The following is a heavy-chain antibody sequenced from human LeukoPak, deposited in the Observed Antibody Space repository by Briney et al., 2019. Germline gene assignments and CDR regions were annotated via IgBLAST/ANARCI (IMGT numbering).Heavy chain of an antibody. V-gene: IGHV1-2*02. J-gene: IGHJ5*02. D-gene: IGHD6-19*01. CDR2: INPNSGGT. CDR3: ARVVAGNWFDP. Sequence: ASVKVPCKASGYTSTGYYMHWVRQAPGQGLEWMGWINPNSGGTNYAQKFQGRVTMTRDTSITTAYMELSRLRSDDTAVYYCARVVAGNWFDPWGQGTLVTVSS. CDR1: GYTSTGYY.